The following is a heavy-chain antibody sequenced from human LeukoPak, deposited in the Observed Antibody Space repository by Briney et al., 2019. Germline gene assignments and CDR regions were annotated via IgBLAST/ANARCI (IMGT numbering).Heavy chain of an antibody. CDR3: ARESSPEDAFDI. CDR1: GFTFSSYE. V-gene: IGHV3-48*03. CDR2: ISSSGSTI. Sequence: GGSLRLSCAASGFTFSSYEVNWVRQAPGKGLEWVSYISSSGSTIYYADSVKGRFTISRDNAKNSLYLQMNSLRAEDTAVYYCARESSPEDAFDIWGQGTMVTVSS. D-gene: IGHD1-14*01. J-gene: IGHJ3*02.